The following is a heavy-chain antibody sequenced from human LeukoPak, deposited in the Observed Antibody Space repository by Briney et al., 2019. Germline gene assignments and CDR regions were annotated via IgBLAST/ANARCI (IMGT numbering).Heavy chain of an antibody. D-gene: IGHD1-26*01. CDR3: ATAPSIEWELLPLGRRYYYYYGMDV. CDR1: GYTLTELS. V-gene: IGHV1-24*01. CDR2: FDLEDGET. J-gene: IGHJ6*02. Sequence: GASVKVSCKVSGYTLTELSMHWVRQAPGKGLEWMGGFDLEDGETIYAQKFQGRVTMTEDTSTDTAYMELSSLRSEDTAVYYCATAPSIEWELLPLGRRYYYYYGMDVWGQGTTVTVSS.